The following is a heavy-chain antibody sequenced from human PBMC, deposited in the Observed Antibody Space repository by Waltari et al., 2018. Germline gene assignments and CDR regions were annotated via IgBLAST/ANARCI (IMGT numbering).Heavy chain of an antibody. Sequence: EVQLVETGGGLIQPGGSLKISCAASELIVSSNYMCWVRQAPGKGLGCVSVIYSGGCTPSAGSVKGRFTISRDNSKNTLHLQMNSLRAEDTAVYYCARVSLRDYYYGMDVWGQGTTVTVSS. CDR2: IYSGGCT. CDR3: ARVSLRDYYYGMDV. J-gene: IGHJ6*02. V-gene: IGHV3-53*02. CDR1: ELIVSSNY.